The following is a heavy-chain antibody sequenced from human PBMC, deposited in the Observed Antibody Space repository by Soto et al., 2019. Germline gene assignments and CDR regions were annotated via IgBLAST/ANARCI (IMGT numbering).Heavy chain of an antibody. CDR3: AREEGTVTYDY. Sequence: QVHLVQSGAEVRKPGSSVKVSCKASGGTSSTYTISWVRQAPGQGLEWMGRIIAVLGITNYAQSFQGRVTITADKSTSTAYMELSRLRSEDTAVYYCAREEGTVTYDYWGQGTLVTVSS. CDR2: IIAVLGIT. J-gene: IGHJ4*02. D-gene: IGHD4-17*01. CDR1: GGTSSTYT. V-gene: IGHV1-69*08.